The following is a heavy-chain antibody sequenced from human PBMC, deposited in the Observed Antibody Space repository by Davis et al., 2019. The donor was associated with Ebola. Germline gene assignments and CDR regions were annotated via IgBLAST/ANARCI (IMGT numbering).Heavy chain of an antibody. CDR1: GYTFTNYY. V-gene: IGHV1-46*01. CDR2: IDPSGGTT. CDR3: ARGFYNWNFQDYFDY. J-gene: IGHJ4*02. D-gene: IGHD1-7*01. Sequence: ASVKVSCKASGYTFTNYYMHWVRQAPGQGLEWMGSIDPSGGTTIYAQRFQGKVTMTRDTSTSTVYVHLSSLRSEDTAVYYCARGFYNWNFQDYFDYWGQGTLVTVSS.